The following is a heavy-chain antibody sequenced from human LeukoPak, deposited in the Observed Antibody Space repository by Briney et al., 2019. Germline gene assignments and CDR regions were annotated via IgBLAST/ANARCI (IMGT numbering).Heavy chain of an antibody. Sequence: SETLSLTCGVSGGSISSTNWWTWVRQPPGEGLERIGEVQLSGRTNYNPSLESRVTMSVDMSENHISLKLTSVTAADTAVYYCAREGGPYRPLDYSGQGTLVTVSS. CDR3: AREGGPYRPLDY. CDR2: VQLSGRT. V-gene: IGHV4-4*02. CDR1: GGSISSTNW. D-gene: IGHD2-15*01. J-gene: IGHJ4*02.